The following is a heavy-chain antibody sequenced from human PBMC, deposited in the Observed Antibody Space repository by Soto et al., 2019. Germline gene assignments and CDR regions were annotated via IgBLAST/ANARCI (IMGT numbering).Heavy chain of an antibody. D-gene: IGHD3-22*01. J-gene: IGHJ4*02. CDR3: ARGGKLLQIYDSSGYYDY. CDR2: IYTSGST. Sequence: SETLSLTCTVSGGSISSYYWSWIRQPAGKGLEWIGRIYTSGSTNYNPSLKSRVTMSVDTSKNQFSLKLSSVTAADTAVYYCARGGKLLQIYDSSGYYDYWGQGTLVTVSS. V-gene: IGHV4-4*07. CDR1: GGSISSYY.